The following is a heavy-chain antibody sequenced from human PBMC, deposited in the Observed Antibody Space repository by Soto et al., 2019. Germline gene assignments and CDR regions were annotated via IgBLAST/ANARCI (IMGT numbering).Heavy chain of an antibody. D-gene: IGHD3-22*01. CDR3: ARSPPGGYHYYYGMDV. J-gene: IGHJ6*02. Sequence: EVQLVESGGGLVQPGGSLRLSCAASGFTFSSYDMQWVRQATGKGLEWVSAIGTAGDTYYPGSVKGRFTISRENAKNSLDRQMTSLSAGDTAVYYCARSPPGGYHYYYGMDVWGQGTTVTVSS. CDR2: IGTAGDT. CDR1: GFTFSSYD. V-gene: IGHV3-13*04.